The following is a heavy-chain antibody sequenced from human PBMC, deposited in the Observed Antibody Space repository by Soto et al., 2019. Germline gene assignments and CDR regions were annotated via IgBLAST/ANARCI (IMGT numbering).Heavy chain of an antibody. Sequence: PGGSLRLSCSASGFTFSSYAMHWVRQAPGKGLEYVSAISSNGGSTYYADSVKGRFTISRDNSKNTLYLQMSSLRAEDTAVYYCVEDLRVATTVGRSDYWGQGTLVTVSS. J-gene: IGHJ4*02. CDR1: GFTFSSYA. CDR3: VEDLRVATTVGRSDY. CDR2: ISSNGGST. V-gene: IGHV3-64D*06. D-gene: IGHD5-12*01.